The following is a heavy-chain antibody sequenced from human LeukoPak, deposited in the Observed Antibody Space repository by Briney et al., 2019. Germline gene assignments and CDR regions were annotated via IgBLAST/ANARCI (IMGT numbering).Heavy chain of an antibody. D-gene: IGHD3-10*01. CDR2: FDPEDGET. V-gene: IGHV1-24*01. J-gene: IGHJ5*02. CDR3: AKELWFGELLLRNWFDP. CDR1: GYTLTELS. Sequence: GASVKVSCKVSGYTLTELSMHWVRQAPGKGLEWMGGFDPEDGETIYAQKFQGRVTMTEDTSTDTAYMELNSLRAEDTAVYYCAKELWFGELLLRNWFDPWGQGTLVTVSS.